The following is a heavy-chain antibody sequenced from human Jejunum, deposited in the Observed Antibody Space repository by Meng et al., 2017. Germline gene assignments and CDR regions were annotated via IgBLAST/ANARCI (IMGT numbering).Heavy chain of an antibody. J-gene: IGHJ3*02. V-gene: IGHV3-74*01. Sequence: EVQLVESGGGLVQPGGSLRLSCTASGFTFSSYWMHWVRQAPGKGLVWVSRINGDGSSTSYADSVKGRFTISRDNAKNTLYLQMNSLRAEDTAVHYCARSIVGTFGAFDIWGQGTMVTVSS. CDR1: GFTFSSYW. CDR2: INGDGSST. D-gene: IGHD1-26*01. CDR3: ARSIVGTFGAFDI.